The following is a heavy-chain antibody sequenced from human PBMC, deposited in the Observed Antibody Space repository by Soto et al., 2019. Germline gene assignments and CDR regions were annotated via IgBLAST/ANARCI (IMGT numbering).Heavy chain of an antibody. CDR3: ARSMHYSDGSNYSPFDY. CDR2: FYYTGST. Sequence: PSETLSLTSTVSGSSVSSGNYYWRWIRQPPGKGLEWIGYFYYTGSTNYNPSLKSRVTISIDASKNQFSLRLSSVTAADTAVYYCARSMHYSDGSNYSPFDYWGQGTLVTVSS. D-gene: IGHD3-22*01. J-gene: IGHJ4*02. V-gene: IGHV4-61*01. CDR1: GSSVSSGNYY.